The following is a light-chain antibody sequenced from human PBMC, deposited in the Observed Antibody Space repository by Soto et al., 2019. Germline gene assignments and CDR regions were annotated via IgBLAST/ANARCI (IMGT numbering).Light chain of an antibody. CDR3: CSHTDSDTLVV. CDR1: SSDIGSYNL. J-gene: IGLJ2*01. V-gene: IGLV2-23*01. Sequence: QSALTQPASVSGSPGQSITISCTGTSSDIGSYNLVSWYQQHPGKAPKLMIYEGSKRPSGVSNRFSGSKSGNTASLTISGLQAEDEADYYCCSHTDSDTLVVFGGGTKLTVL. CDR2: EGS.